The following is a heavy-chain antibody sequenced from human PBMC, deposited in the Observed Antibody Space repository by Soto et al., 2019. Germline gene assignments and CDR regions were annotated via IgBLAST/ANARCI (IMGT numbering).Heavy chain of an antibody. Sequence: PSETLSLTCTVSGDTSTSYYWGWIRQAPGKGLEWIGHIHNSGTSTHNPSLNGRVTISIDMSKKQFSLKLTSLTSADTAVYYCERDFSDSVGYTWLDSWSQGTLVTVSS. CDR3: ERDFSDSVGYTWLDS. CDR2: IHNSGTS. J-gene: IGHJ5*01. CDR1: GDTSTSYY. V-gene: IGHV4-59*01. D-gene: IGHD3-22*01.